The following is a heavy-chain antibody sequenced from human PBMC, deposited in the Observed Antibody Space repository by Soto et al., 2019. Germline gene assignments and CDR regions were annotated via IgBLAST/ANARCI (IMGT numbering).Heavy chain of an antibody. Sequence: VQLVESGGGVVQPGGCLRLSCSASGVTFSPYGMHWVRQAPGKGLEWVTVIWSNGINQYYADSVKGRFTVSRDNSKNTLYLQMNSLRVEDTAVYYCVNESGPFDAFDVWGQGSMVTVSS. V-gene: IGHV3-33*06. J-gene: IGHJ3*01. CDR3: VNESGPFDAFDV. D-gene: IGHD1-26*01. CDR2: IWSNGINQ. CDR1: GVTFSPYG.